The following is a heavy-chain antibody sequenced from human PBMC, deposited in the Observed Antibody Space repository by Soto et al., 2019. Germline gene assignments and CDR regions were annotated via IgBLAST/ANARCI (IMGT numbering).Heavy chain of an antibody. D-gene: IGHD1-26*01. J-gene: IGHJ4*02. CDR1: GGTFSSYS. Sequence: QVQLVQSGAEVKKPGSSVKVSCKASGGTFSSYSINWVRQAPGQGLEWMGEIIPIFGTANYAQKFQGRVTITADESTSTAYMELSSLRSEGTALYCCARDGGRHSGGIDYWGQGTLVTVSS. CDR2: IIPIFGTA. CDR3: ARDGGRHSGGIDY. V-gene: IGHV1-69*01.